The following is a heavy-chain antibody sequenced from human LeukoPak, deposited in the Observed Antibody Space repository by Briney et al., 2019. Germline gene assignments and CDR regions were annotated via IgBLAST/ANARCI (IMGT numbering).Heavy chain of an antibody. D-gene: IGHD3-10*01. Sequence: SETLSLTCAVYGGSFSCYYWSWLRQPPGKRLEWVGEINHSVSTNYNPSLQSRVNISVDTSKNQFSLKLSSVTAADTAVYYCARSNYYGSGRPKPFDYWGQGTLVTVSS. CDR2: INHSVST. J-gene: IGHJ4*02. V-gene: IGHV4-34*01. CDR3: ARSNYYGSGRPKPFDY. CDR1: GGSFSCYY.